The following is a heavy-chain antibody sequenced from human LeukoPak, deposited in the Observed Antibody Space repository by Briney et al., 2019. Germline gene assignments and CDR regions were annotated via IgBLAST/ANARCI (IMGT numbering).Heavy chain of an antibody. CDR3: AREGAVFSGGSYYGLGAFDI. J-gene: IGHJ3*02. CDR1: GFTFSDYY. Sequence: PGGSLRLSRAASGFTFSDYYMSWIRQAPGKGLEWVSYIRSSGSTIYYADSVKGRFTISRDNAKNSLYLQLNSLRAEDTAVYYCAREGAVFSGGSYYGLGAFDIWGQGTMVTVSS. V-gene: IGHV3-11*01. CDR2: IRSSGSTI. D-gene: IGHD2-15*01.